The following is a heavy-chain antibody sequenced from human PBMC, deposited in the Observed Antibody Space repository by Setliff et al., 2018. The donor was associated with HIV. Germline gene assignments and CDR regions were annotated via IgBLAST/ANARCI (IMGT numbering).Heavy chain of an antibody. D-gene: IGHD2-15*01. V-gene: IGHV3-30*02. J-gene: IGHJ4*02. CDR3: ATGAYCSGGSCYQHLDY. CDR1: AFTFGNYA. CDR2: IHYDGSNK. Sequence: PGGSLRLSCVASAFTFGNYAIHWIRQSPGKGLEWVAFIHYDGSNKYYADSVKGRFTISRDNSKNTLYLQMNSLRTEDTAVYYCATGAYCSGGSCYQHLDYWGQGTLVTVSS.